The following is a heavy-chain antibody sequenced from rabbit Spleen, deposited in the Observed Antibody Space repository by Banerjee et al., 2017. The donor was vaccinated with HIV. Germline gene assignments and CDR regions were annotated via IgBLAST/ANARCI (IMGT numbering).Heavy chain of an antibody. Sequence: QEQLVESGGGLVQPGGSLKLSCKASGFDFSDYGMSWVRQAPGKGLEWIGYIDPLFSNTYYASWVNGRFTISSHNAQNTLYLQLNSLTAADTATYFCARDLVAVIGWNFSLWGPGTLVTVS. J-gene: IGHJ6*01. D-gene: IGHD5-1*01. V-gene: IGHV1S47*01. CDR3: ARDLVAVIGWNFSL. CDR1: GFDFSDYG. CDR2: IDPLFSNT.